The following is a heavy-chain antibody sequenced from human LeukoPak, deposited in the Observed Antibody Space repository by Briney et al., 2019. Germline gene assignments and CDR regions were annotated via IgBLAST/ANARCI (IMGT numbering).Heavy chain of an antibody. CDR3: ARNNGMDV. Sequence: PGGSLRLSCAASGFALSRHWMTWVRQVPGRGPEWVANVNRDGSETYYLDSVKGRFTISKDNAKNSLYLQMNSLRAEDTALYHCARNNGMDVWGQGTTDIVSS. V-gene: IGHV3-7*03. CDR1: GFALSRHW. J-gene: IGHJ6*02. CDR2: VNRDGSET.